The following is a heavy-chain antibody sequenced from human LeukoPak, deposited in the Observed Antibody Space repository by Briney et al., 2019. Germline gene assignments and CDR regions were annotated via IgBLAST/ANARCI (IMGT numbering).Heavy chain of an antibody. Sequence: GGSLRLSCAASGFTVSSDYMSWVRQAPGKGLEWVSTIYSGGSTYYADSVKGRFTVSRDNSKNTLYLQMNCLGAEDTAVYYCARDPGLPSGMDVWGQGTTVTVSS. CDR3: ARDPGLPSGMDV. CDR2: IYSGGST. V-gene: IGHV3-66*01. J-gene: IGHJ6*02. CDR1: GFTVSSDY.